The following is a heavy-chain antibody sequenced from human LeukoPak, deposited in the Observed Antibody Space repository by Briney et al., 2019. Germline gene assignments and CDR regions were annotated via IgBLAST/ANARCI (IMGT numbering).Heavy chain of an antibody. J-gene: IGHJ4*02. Sequence: GGSLRLSCAASGFSFSSYWMHWVRQAPGKGLVWVSRINTDGSSTIYADSVKGRFAISRDNAKNTLYLQMNSLRAEDTAVYYCAKDRVGATTFEFDYWGQGTLVTVSS. CDR2: INTDGSST. CDR3: AKDRVGATTFEFDY. D-gene: IGHD1-26*01. V-gene: IGHV3-74*01. CDR1: GFSFSSYW.